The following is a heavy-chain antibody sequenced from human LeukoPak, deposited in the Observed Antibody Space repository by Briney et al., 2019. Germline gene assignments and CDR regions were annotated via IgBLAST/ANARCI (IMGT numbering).Heavy chain of an antibody. V-gene: IGHV4-61*09. CDR3: ARHRISYGYFDY. CDR2: IYTSGST. CDR1: GGSISSGSYC. J-gene: IGHJ4*02. D-gene: IGHD5-18*01. Sequence: SETLSLTCTVSGGSISSGSYCWSWIRQPAGEGLEWIGHIYTSGSTNYNPSLKSRVTISVDTSKNQFSLKLSSVTAADTAVYYCARHRISYGYFDYWGQGTLVTVSS.